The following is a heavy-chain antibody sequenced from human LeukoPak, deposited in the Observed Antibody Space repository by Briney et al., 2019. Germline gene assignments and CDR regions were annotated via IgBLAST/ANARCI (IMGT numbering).Heavy chain of an antibody. CDR2: INPNSGGT. CDR3: ARDPSPDIRFDP. CDR1: GYTFTGYY. Sequence: ASVKVSCKASGYTFTGYYMHWVRQAPGQGLEWMGWINPNSGGTNYAQKFQGRVTMTRDTSISTAYMELSRLRSDDTAVYYCARDPSPDIRFDPWGQGTLVTVSS. V-gene: IGHV1-2*02. J-gene: IGHJ5*02.